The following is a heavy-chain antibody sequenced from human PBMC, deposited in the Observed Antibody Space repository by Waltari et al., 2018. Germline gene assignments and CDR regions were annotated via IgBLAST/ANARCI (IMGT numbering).Heavy chain of an antibody. CDR3: VQLPGY. D-gene: IGHD2-15*01. Sequence: QVQLQESGPGLVKPSETLSLTCTVSGGSIDSSHNYWGWICQPPGKGLEWIGSRYYSGSTYYNPSLKSRVTISVDTSKNQFSLNLSSVTAADTAVYYCVQLPGYWGQGTLVTVSS. CDR2: RYYSGST. J-gene: IGHJ4*02. V-gene: IGHV4-39*01. CDR1: GGSIDSSHNY.